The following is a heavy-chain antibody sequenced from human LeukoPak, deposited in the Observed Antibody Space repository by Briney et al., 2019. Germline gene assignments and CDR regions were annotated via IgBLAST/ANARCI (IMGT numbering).Heavy chain of an antibody. CDR1: GYTFTSYY. CDR2: INPSGGST. J-gene: IGHJ4*02. V-gene: IGHV1-46*01. Sequence: GASVKVSCKASGYTFTSYYMHWVRQAPGQGLGWMGIINPSGGSTSYAQKFQGRVTMTRDTSTSTVYMELSSLRSEDTAVYYCARDGYSGYDLGDDLDYWGQGTLVTVSS. CDR3: ARDGYSGYDLGDDLDY. D-gene: IGHD5-12*01.